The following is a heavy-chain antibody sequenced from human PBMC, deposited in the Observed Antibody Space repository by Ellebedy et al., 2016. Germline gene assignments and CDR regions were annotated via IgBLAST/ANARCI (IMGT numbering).Heavy chain of an antibody. J-gene: IGHJ4*02. CDR3: ANSGYSYAWGH. D-gene: IGHD5-18*01. CDR2: TSPGGDT. Sequence: GESLKISCAASGFTFSSYWMSWVRQPPGRGPEWVSMTSPGGDTHYPDSMRGRFTMSRDNSKNTLYLQMNSLTADDTAVYFCANSGYSYAWGHWGQGTLVTVSS. V-gene: IGHV3-53*03. CDR1: GFTFSSYW.